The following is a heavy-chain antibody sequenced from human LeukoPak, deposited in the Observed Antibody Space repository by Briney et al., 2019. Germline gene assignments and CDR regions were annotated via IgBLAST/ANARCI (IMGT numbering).Heavy chain of an antibody. D-gene: IGHD1-7*01. CDR2: INPSGGST. J-gene: IGHJ6*03. Sequence: ASVKVSCKASGYTFTSYYMHWVRQAPGQGLEWMGIINPSGGSTSYAQKFQGRVTMTRDMSTSTVYMELSSLRSEDTAVYYGARELELRPQNYYYYMDVWGKGTTVTVSS. CDR3: ARELELRPQNYYYYMDV. CDR1: GYTFTSYY. V-gene: IGHV1-46*01.